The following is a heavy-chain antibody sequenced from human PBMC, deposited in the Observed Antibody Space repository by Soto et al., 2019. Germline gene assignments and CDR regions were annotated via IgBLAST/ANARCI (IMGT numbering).Heavy chain of an antibody. CDR3: ARDVVVVSSGSYNWFDP. D-gene: IGHD3-22*01. CDR1: GYTFTSYG. Sequence: ASVKVSCKASGYTFTSYGISWVRHAPGQGLEWMGWISAYNGNTNYAQKLQGRVTMTTDTSTGTAYMELRSLRSDDTAVYYCARDVVVVSSGSYNWFDPWGQGTLVTVSS. J-gene: IGHJ5*02. CDR2: ISAYNGNT. V-gene: IGHV1-18*01.